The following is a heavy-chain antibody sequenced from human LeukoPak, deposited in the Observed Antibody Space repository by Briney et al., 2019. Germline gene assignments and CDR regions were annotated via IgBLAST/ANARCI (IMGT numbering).Heavy chain of an antibody. V-gene: IGHV4-34*01. CDR1: GGSFRGYY. CDR3: ATGGDILTGYYCDAFDI. CDR2: INHSGST. D-gene: IGHD3-9*01. J-gene: IGHJ3*02. Sequence: PSETLSLTCAVYGGSFRGYYWSWIRQPPGKGLEWIGEINHSGSTNYNPSLKSRVTISVDTSKNQFSLKLSSVTAADTAVYYCATGGDILTGYYCDAFDIWGQGTMVTVSS.